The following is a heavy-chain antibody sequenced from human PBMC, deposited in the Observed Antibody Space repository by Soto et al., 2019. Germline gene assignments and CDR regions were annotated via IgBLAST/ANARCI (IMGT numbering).Heavy chain of an antibody. V-gene: IGHV3-66*01. CDR1: GFTVSSNY. CDR3: ARDRTYYYGSGIFDY. Sequence: EVQLVESGGGLVQPGGSLRLSCAASGFTVSSNYMSWVRQAPGKGLEWVSVIYSGGSTYYADSVKGRFTISRDNSKNTLYLQMHSLRAEDTAVYYCARDRTYYYGSGIFDYWGQGTLVTVSS. CDR2: IYSGGST. J-gene: IGHJ4*02. D-gene: IGHD3-10*01.